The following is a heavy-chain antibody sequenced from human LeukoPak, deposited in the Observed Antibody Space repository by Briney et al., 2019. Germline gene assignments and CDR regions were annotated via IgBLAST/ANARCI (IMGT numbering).Heavy chain of an antibody. CDR1: GYTFTGYY. CDR3: ARDPFWRAAAPRENWFDP. Sequence: ASVKVSCKASGYTFTGYYMHWVRQAPGQGLEWMGWINPNSGGTNYAQKFQGRVTMTRDTSISTAYMELSRLRSDDTAVYYCARDPFWRAAAPRENWFDPWGQGTLVTVSS. V-gene: IGHV1-2*02. J-gene: IGHJ5*02. CDR2: INPNSGGT. D-gene: IGHD6-13*01.